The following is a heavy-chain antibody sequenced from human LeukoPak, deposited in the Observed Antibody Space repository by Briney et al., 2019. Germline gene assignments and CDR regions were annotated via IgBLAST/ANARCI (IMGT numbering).Heavy chain of an antibody. Sequence: SETLSLTCTVSGGSISSYYWSWIRQPPGKGREWIGYIYYSGSTNYNPSLKSRVTISVDTSKNQFSLKLSSVTAADTAVYYCARTTSGSYYYWFDPWGQGTLVTVSS. V-gene: IGHV4-59*08. CDR3: ARTTSGSYYYWFDP. CDR1: GGSISSYY. CDR2: IYYSGST. J-gene: IGHJ5*02. D-gene: IGHD1-26*01.